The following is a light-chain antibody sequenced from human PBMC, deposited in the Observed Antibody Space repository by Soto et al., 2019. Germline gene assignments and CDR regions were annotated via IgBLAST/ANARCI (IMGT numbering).Light chain of an antibody. CDR3: QQYNNWPQT. V-gene: IGKV3-15*01. J-gene: IGKJ1*01. CDR2: GAS. Sequence: EIVMTQSPATLSVSAGERATLSCRASQSVSNSLAWYQQKPGQAPRLLIYGASTRATGIPARFSGSGSGTEFTLTISSLQSEDFAVYYCQQYNNWPQTFGQGTKVDIK. CDR1: QSVSNS.